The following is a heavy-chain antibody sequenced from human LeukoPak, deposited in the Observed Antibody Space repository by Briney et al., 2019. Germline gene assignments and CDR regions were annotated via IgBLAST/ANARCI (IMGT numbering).Heavy chain of an antibody. D-gene: IGHD5-12*01. Sequence: SETLSLTCTVSGGSISSSSYYWDWIRQSPGKGLEWIGNIYSGGSAYYTPSLKSRVTISVDTSKNQFSLKLSSVTAADTAIYFCARHSRSGSGGYENAFDIWGQGTMVTVSS. CDR1: GGSISSSSYY. J-gene: IGHJ3*02. CDR2: IYSGGSA. CDR3: ARHSRSGSGGYENAFDI. V-gene: IGHV4-39*01.